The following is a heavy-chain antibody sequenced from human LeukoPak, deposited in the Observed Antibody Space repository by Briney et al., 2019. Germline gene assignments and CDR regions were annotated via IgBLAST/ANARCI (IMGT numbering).Heavy chain of an antibody. CDR1: GCSISSYY. V-gene: IGHV4-59*08. D-gene: IGHD6-13*01. Sequence: SETLSLTCIVSGCSISSYYGSWIRQPPGKGLEWLGDIYYSGSTNYNPSLMSRRTISVDTSKNQFSLKLSYVTAADTAVYYCARRGSSSWYYFDYWGQGSLVTVCS. CDR2: IYYSGST. CDR3: ARRGSSSWYYFDY. J-gene: IGHJ4*02.